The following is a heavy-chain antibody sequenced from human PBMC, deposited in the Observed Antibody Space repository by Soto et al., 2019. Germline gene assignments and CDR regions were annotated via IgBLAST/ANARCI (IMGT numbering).Heavy chain of an antibody. CDR2: IYYSGST. V-gene: IGHV4-39*01. Sequence: SETLSLTCTVTGDSLSSRNYYWGWIREPPGKGLEWIASIYYSGSTYNNPSLRTRVSMSIDTSKDQFSLKLKSVNAADTALYFCARQRPSVVTQAYFDVWGPGSLVTVSS. D-gene: IGHD2-21*02. CDR1: GDSLSSRNYY. CDR3: ARQRPSVVTQAYFDV. J-gene: IGHJ4*02.